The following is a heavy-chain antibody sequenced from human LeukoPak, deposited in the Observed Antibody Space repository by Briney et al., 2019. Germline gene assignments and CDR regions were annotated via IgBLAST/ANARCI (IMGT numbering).Heavy chain of an antibody. CDR2: ISAYNGNT. V-gene: IGHV1-18*04. Sequence: ASVKVSCKASGYTFTNYGISWVRQAPGQGLEWMGWISAYNGNTNYAQKVQGRVTMTTDTSTSTAYVELRSLRSDDTAVYYCAREAEYSSVWYGYWGQGTLVTVSS. CDR1: GYTFTNYG. D-gene: IGHD6-19*01. CDR3: AREAEYSSVWYGY. J-gene: IGHJ4*02.